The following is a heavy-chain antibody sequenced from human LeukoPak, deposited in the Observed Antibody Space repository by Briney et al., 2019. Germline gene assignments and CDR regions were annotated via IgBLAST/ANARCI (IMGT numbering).Heavy chain of an antibody. CDR1: GDSVSSNTAA. CDR3: ARDRLIWFGELRQKYNWFDP. J-gene: IGHJ5*02. V-gene: IGHV6-1*01. Sequence: SQTLSLTCAISGDSVSSNTAAWNWIRQSPSRGLEWLGRTYYRSKWYNDYAVSVKSRITINPDTSKNQFSLQLNSVTPEDTAVYHCARDRLIWFGELRQKYNWFDPWGQGTLVTVSS. CDR2: TYYRSKWYN. D-gene: IGHD3-10*01.